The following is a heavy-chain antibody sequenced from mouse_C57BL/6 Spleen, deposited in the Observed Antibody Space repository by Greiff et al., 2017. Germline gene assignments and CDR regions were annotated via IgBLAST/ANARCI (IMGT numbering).Heavy chain of an antibody. J-gene: IGHJ4*01. D-gene: IGHD3-3*01. CDR2: INPNNGGT. V-gene: IGHV1-22*01. CDR3: ATGRYYAMDY. CDR1: GYTFTDYN. Sequence: VQLQQSGPELVKPGASVKMSCKASGYTFTDYNMHWVKQSHGKSLEWIGYINPNNGGTSYNQKFMGKATLTVNKSSSTAYMELRSLTSEDSAVYYCATGRYYAMDYWGQGTSVTVSS.